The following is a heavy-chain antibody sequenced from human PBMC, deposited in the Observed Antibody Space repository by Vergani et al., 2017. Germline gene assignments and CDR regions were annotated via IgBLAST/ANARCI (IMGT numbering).Heavy chain of an antibody. CDR1: GYTFTSYY. V-gene: IGHV1-46*01. CDR3: ARDLATPGYSYSFDL. Sequence: QVQLVQSGAEAKKPGASVKVSCKASGYTFTSYYMHWVRQAPGQGLEWMGIINPSGGSTSYAQKFQGRVTMTRDTSTSTVYMELSSLRSEDTAVYYCARDLATPGYSYSFDLWGRGTLVTVSS. D-gene: IGHD5-18*01. CDR2: INPSGGST. J-gene: IGHJ2*01.